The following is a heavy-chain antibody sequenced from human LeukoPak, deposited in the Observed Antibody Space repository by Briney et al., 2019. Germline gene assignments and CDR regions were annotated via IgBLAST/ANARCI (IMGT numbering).Heavy chain of an antibody. CDR2: ISSSGITI. J-gene: IGHJ6*03. V-gene: IGHV3-48*03. CDR3: ARPPNLYYDFWSGYYHYMDV. D-gene: IGHD3-3*01. Sequence: GGSLRLSCAASGFTFSSFEMSWVRQAPGKGLEWVSYISSSGITIYYADSMKGRFTISRDNAKNSLYLQMNSLRAEDTAVYYCARPPNLYYDFWSGYYHYMDVWGKGTTATVSS. CDR1: GFTFSSFE.